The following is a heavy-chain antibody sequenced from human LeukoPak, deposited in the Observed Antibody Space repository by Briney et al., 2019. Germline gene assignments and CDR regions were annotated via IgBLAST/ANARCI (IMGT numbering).Heavy chain of an antibody. D-gene: IGHD5-18*01. V-gene: IGHV4-39*07. CDR3: ARENGYRYDY. CDR2: IYYSGST. Sequence: SETLSLTCTVSGGSISSSSYYWGWIRQPPGKGLEWIGSIYYSGSTYYNPSLKSRVTISVDTSKNQFSLKLGSVTAADTALYYCARENGYRYDYWGQGTLVTVSS. J-gene: IGHJ4*02. CDR1: GGSISSSSYY.